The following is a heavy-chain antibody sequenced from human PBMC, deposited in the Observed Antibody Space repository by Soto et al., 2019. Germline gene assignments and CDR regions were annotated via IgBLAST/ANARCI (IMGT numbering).Heavy chain of an antibody. CDR1: GFTFDDYA. J-gene: IGHJ2*01. D-gene: IGHD3-10*01. CDR2: ISWNSGSI. Sequence: ESGGGLVQPGRSLRLSCAASGFTFDDYAMHWVRQAPGKGLEWVSGISWNSGSIGYADSVKGRFTISRDNAKNSLYLQMNSLRAEDTALYYCAKGVYYGSGSYWYFDLWGRGTLVTVSS. CDR3: AKGVYYGSGSYWYFDL. V-gene: IGHV3-9*01.